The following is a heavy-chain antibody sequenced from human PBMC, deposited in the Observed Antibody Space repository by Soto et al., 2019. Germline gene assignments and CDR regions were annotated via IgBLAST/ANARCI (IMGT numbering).Heavy chain of an antibody. CDR3: AKSLDYDFWSGYSYYFDY. CDR1: GFTFSSYA. CDR2: ISGSGGST. D-gene: IGHD3-3*01. J-gene: IGHJ4*02. V-gene: IGHV3-23*01. Sequence: GGSLRLSCAASGFTFSSYAMSWVRQAPGKGLEWVSAISGSGGSTYYADSVKGRFTISRDNSKNTLYLQMNSLRAEDTAVYYCAKSLDYDFWSGYSYYFDYWGQGTLVTVSS.